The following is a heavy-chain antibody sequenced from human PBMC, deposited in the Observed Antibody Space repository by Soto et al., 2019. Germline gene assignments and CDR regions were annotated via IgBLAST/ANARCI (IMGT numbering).Heavy chain of an antibody. CDR1: GDTFTDYS. D-gene: IGHD2-21*02. Sequence: QVQLVQSGAEVKKPGASVKVSCKASGDTFTDYSIHWVRQAPGQGLEWMGTVNPSGGHTTYAQHFLGRMTMTRDTSTSTLYMELTSLTSEDTAVYYCARGGNVVVVTAALDYWGQGTLGNVSS. CDR2: VNPSGGHT. CDR3: ARGGNVVVVTAALDY. J-gene: IGHJ4*02. V-gene: IGHV1-46*01.